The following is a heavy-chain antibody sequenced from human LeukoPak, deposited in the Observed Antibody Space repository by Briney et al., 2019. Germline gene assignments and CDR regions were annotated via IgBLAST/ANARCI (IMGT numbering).Heavy chain of an antibody. J-gene: IGHJ5*02. CDR1: GGSISGYF. CDR3: ARHSRSCRYFDSFGSVDWFDP. D-gene: IGHD3-9*01. V-gene: IGHV4-59*08. CDR2: IYSSGNT. Sequence: SVTLSLTCTVSGGSISGYFWSWIRQPPGKGLEWIGYIYSSGNTNYDPSLKSRVTISVDTSKNQFSLKLSSVTAADTAVYYCARHSRSCRYFDSFGSVDWFDPWGQGILVTVSS.